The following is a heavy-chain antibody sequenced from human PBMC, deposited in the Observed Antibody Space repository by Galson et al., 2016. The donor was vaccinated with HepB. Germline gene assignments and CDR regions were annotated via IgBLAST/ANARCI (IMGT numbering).Heavy chain of an antibody. CDR2: TYYRSKWYN. CDR3: VEQRKGAPYGRDV. Sequence: CAISGDSVSSNSAAWNWIRQSPSRGLEWLGRTYYRSKWYNDCAVSVKSRIIVNQDTSKNQFSLQLNSVTPEDTAVYYCVEQRKGAPYGRDVWGQGTTVTVAS. CDR1: GDSVSSNSAA. J-gene: IGHJ6*02. D-gene: IGHD1/OR15-1a*01. V-gene: IGHV6-1*01.